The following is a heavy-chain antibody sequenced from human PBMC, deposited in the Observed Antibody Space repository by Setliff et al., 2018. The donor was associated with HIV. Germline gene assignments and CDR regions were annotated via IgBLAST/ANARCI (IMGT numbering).Heavy chain of an antibody. D-gene: IGHD2-15*01. V-gene: IGHV3-23*01. CDR1: GFTFSSYA. CDR2: ISSSGGST. Sequence: PGGSLRLSCAASGFTFSSYAMSWVRQAPGKGLDWVSAISSSGGSTYYADSVKGRFTISRDNSKNTVYLQMNSLRAEDTAIYYCAKMVGGSRSSGSCYFDYWGQGTLVTVSS. CDR3: AKMVGGSRSSGSCYFDY. J-gene: IGHJ4*02.